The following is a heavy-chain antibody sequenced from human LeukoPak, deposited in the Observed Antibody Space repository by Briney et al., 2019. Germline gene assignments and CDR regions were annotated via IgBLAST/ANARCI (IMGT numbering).Heavy chain of an antibody. D-gene: IGHD3-3*01. Sequence: GGSLRLSCAASGFTFSSYSMNWVRQAPGEGLEWVSSISSSSSYIYYADSVKGRFTISRDNAKNSLYLQMNSLRAEDTAVYYCARKEGRGDFWSGYYYFDYWGQGTLVTVSS. CDR1: GFTFSSYS. CDR2: ISSSSSYI. J-gene: IGHJ4*02. V-gene: IGHV3-21*01. CDR3: ARKEGRGDFWSGYYYFDY.